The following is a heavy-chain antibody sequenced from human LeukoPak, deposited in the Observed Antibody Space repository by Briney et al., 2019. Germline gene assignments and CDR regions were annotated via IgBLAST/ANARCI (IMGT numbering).Heavy chain of an antibody. V-gene: IGHV4-59*12. CDR1: GGSISSYY. CDR2: IYYSGST. J-gene: IGHJ4*02. CDR3: ARGRPYCSSTSCYRYDY. D-gene: IGHD2-2*01. Sequence: SETLSLTCTVSGGSISSYYWSWVRQPPGKGLEWIGYIYYSGSTNYNPSLKSRVTISVDTSRNQFSLKLSSVTAADTAVYYCARGRPYCSSTSCYRYDYWGQGTLVTVSS.